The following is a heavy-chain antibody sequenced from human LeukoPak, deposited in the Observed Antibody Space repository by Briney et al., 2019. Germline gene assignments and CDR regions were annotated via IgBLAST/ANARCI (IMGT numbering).Heavy chain of an antibody. CDR1: GFTFSSYW. CDR2: IKQDGSEK. Sequence: PGGSLRLSCAASGFTFSSYWMSWVRQAPGKGLEWVAIIKQDGSEKYYVDSVKGRFTISRDNAKNSLYLQMNSLRAEDTAVYYRARERHYDFWSGYIIDYWGQGTLVTVSS. D-gene: IGHD3-3*01. V-gene: IGHV3-7*01. J-gene: IGHJ4*02. CDR3: ARERHYDFWSGYIIDY.